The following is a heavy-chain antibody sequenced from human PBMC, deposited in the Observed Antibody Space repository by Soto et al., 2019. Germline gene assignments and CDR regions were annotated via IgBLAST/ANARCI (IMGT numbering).Heavy chain of an antibody. D-gene: IGHD3-22*01. CDR2: IKQDGSEK. V-gene: IGHV3-7*05. J-gene: IGHJ4*02. CDR3: ARDNSLYYYDSSGPNRYFDY. CDR1: GFTFSSYW. Sequence: GGSLRLSCAASGFTFSSYWRSWVRQAPGKGLEWVANIKQDGSEKYYVDSVKGRFAISRDNAKNSLYLQMNSLRAEDTAVYYCARDNSLYYYDSSGPNRYFDYWGQGTLVTVSS.